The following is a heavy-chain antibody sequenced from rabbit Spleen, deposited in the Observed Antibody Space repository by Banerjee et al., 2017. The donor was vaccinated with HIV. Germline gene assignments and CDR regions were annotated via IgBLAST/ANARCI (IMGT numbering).Heavy chain of an antibody. V-gene: IGHV1S40*01. CDR1: GVSFISNSY. Sequence: QSLEESGGDLVKPGASLTLTCTASGVSFISNSYMCWVRQAPGKGLEWIACINAVTGKAVYASWAKGRFTVSKTSSTTVTLQMTSLTAADTATYFCARDTGTSFSTYGMDLWGPGTLVTVS. CDR2: INAVTGKA. J-gene: IGHJ6*01. CDR3: ARDTGTSFSTYGMDL. D-gene: IGHD8-1*01.